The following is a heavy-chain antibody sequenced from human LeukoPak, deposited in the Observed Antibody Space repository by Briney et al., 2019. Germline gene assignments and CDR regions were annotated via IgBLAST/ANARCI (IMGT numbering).Heavy chain of an antibody. CDR3: VRGNDYGGPHY. Sequence: GGSLRLSCAVSGFTFSSYWMHWVRQAPGKGLVWVSGIDRDGSRINYADSVKGRFTISRDNGKNTLFLQMNSLRAEDAAVYYCVRGNDYGGPHYWGQGTLVTVSS. CDR1: GFTFSSYW. CDR2: IDRDGSRI. J-gene: IGHJ4*02. V-gene: IGHV3-74*01. D-gene: IGHD4-23*01.